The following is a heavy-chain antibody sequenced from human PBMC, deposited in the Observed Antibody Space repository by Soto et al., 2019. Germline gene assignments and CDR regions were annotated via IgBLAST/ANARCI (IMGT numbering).Heavy chain of an antibody. J-gene: IGHJ4*02. CDR3: ARDIWFGAQAGGAGMH. CDR2: INAGNGNT. D-gene: IGHD3-10*01. Sequence: QVQLVQSGAEVKKPGASVQVSCKASGYTFTSYAMHWVRQAPGQRPERMGWINAGNGNTKYSQKFQGRVTITSDTSASTAYMERGSLTSEDTAVYCCARDIWFGAQAGGAGMHWGQGTLVTVSS. V-gene: IGHV1-3*01. CDR1: GYTFTSYA.